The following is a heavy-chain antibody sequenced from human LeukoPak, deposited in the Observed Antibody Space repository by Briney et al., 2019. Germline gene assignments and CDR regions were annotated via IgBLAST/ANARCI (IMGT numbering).Heavy chain of an antibody. Sequence: GGSLRLSCAASGFTFSSYSMNWVRQAPGKGLEWVSYISSSSSTIYYADSVKGRFTISRDNAKNSLYLQMNSLRAEDTAVYYCARAQGGGYSGYDPPDYWGQGILVTVSS. V-gene: IGHV3-48*01. D-gene: IGHD5-12*01. J-gene: IGHJ4*02. CDR1: GFTFSSYS. CDR2: ISSSSSTI. CDR3: ARAQGGGYSGYDPPDY.